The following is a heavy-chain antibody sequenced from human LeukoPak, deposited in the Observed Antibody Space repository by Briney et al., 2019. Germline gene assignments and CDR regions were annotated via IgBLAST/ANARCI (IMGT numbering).Heavy chain of an antibody. CDR1: GYSISSGYY. CDR3: ARARRGYSYEPFDY. Sequence: KPSETLSLTCAVSGYSISSGYYWGWIRQPPGRGLEGIGSIYHSRSTSYNPSLKSRVTISVDTSKNQFSLRLSSVTAADTAVYYCARARRGYSYEPFDYWGQGTLVTVSS. J-gene: IGHJ4*02. V-gene: IGHV4-38-2*01. CDR2: IYHSRST. D-gene: IGHD5-18*01.